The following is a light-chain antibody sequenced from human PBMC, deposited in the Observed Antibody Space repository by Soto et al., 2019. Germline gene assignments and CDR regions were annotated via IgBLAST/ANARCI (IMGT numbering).Light chain of an antibody. CDR2: EVS. Sequence: QSALTQPASVSGSPGQSITISCSGTSSDIGVYNYASWYQQHPGKAPKLIIHEVSNRPSGVSNRFSGSKSGNTASLTISGLQAEDEAAYYCSSYTDSSTVIFGGGTKLTVL. CDR3: SSYTDSSTVI. CDR1: SSDIGVYNY. V-gene: IGLV2-14*01. J-gene: IGLJ2*01.